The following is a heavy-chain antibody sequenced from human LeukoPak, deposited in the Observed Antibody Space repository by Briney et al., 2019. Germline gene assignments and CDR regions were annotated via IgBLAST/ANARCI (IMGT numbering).Heavy chain of an antibody. V-gene: IGHV4-38-2*01. Sequence: SETLSLTCAVSGYSISSGYYWGWIRQPPGKGLEWIGSIYHSGSTYYNPSLKSRVTISVDTSKNPFSLKLSSVTAADTAVYYCARRQQLARWYFDYWGQGTLVTVSS. CDR1: GYSISSGYY. J-gene: IGHJ4*02. D-gene: IGHD6-13*01. CDR3: ARRQQLARWYFDY. CDR2: IYHSGST.